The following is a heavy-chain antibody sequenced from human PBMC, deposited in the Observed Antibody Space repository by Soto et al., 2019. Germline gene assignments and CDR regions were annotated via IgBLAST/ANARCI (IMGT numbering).Heavy chain of an antibody. V-gene: IGHV1-69*02. CDR2: IIPIVDIP. CDR3: ASHFTGVLVLGTSPPGGDNFGWDV. J-gene: IGHJ6*02. Sequence: QVQLVQSGAEVKKPGSSVKVSCKASGGTFSRYTFTWVRQAPGQGLEWMGRIIPIVDIPNYAQKFQGRVNITSDKYTITAYMELTRLTSEDTAVYYCASHFTGVLVLGTSPPGGDNFGWDVWGQGTTVSVS. D-gene: IGHD2-8*02. CDR1: GGTFSRYT.